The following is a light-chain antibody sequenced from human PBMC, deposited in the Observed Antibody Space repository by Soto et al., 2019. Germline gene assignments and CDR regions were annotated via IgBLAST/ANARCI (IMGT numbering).Light chain of an antibody. J-gene: IGKJ5*01. CDR1: QGISNY. CDR3: QKYNSAPRVT. Sequence: DIQMTQSPSSLSASVGDRVTITCRASQGISNYFAWYQQKPGKVPTLLIYAASTLQSGVPSRFSGSGSGTDFTLTLSSLQPEDVATYYCQKYNSAPRVTFGQGTRLEIK. V-gene: IGKV1-27*01. CDR2: AAS.